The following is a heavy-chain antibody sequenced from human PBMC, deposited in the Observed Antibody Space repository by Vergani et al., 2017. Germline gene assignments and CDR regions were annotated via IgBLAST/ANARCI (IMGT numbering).Heavy chain of an antibody. CDR2: MNPNSGNT. CDR3: ARDRLCSGGSCHSKRPYYYYGMDV. Sequence: QVQLVQSGAEVKKPGASVKVSCKASGYTFTSYDINWVRQATGQGLEWMGWMNPNSGNTGYAQKFQGRVTMTRNTSISTAYMELSSLRSEDTAVYYCARDRLCSGGSCHSKRPYYYYGMDVWGQGTTVTVSS. V-gene: IGHV1-8*01. J-gene: IGHJ6*02. CDR1: GYTFTSYD. D-gene: IGHD2-15*01.